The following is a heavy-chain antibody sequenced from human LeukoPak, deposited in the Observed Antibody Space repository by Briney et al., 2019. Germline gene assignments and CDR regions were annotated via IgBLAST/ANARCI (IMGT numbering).Heavy chain of an antibody. CDR3: SRGSYDYWRKAFFDY. CDR2: IRSKAYVGTT. J-gene: IGHJ4*02. CDR1: GFTFGDYA. V-gene: IGHV3-49*03. Sequence: PGRSLRLSRTGSGFTFGDYAMSWFRQAPGKALEWVGFIRSKAYVGTTEYAASVKGRFTISRDDSNSIAYLQMNSLKTEDTAMYYCSRGSYDYWRKAFFDYWGQGTLVTVSS. D-gene: IGHD5-12*01.